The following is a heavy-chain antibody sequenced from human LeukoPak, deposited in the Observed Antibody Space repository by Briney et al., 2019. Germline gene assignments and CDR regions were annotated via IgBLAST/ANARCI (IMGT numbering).Heavy chain of an antibody. J-gene: IGHJ3*02. Sequence: GGSLRLSCAASGFTVSSNYMSWVRQAPGKGLEWVSVIYSGGSTYYADSVKGRFTISRDNSKNTLYLQMNSLRAEDTAVYYCARGKWELSDAFDIWGQGTMVTVSS. D-gene: IGHD1-26*01. V-gene: IGHV3-53*01. CDR2: IYSGGST. CDR3: ARGKWELSDAFDI. CDR1: GFTVSSNY.